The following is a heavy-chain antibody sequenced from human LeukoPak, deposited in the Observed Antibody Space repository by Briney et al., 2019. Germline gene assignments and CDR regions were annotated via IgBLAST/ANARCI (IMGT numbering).Heavy chain of an antibody. J-gene: IGHJ4*02. CDR1: GFTFSNFV. Sequence: GGSLRLSCAASGFTFSNFVMSWVRQAPGKGLEWVSSISGSGGTTYYADSAKGRFTISRDNSKNTLYLQMPSLRAEDTAVYYCAEEVGATYPTFDYWGQGTLVTVSS. CDR3: AEEVGATYPTFDY. CDR2: ISGSGGTT. V-gene: IGHV3-23*01. D-gene: IGHD1-26*01.